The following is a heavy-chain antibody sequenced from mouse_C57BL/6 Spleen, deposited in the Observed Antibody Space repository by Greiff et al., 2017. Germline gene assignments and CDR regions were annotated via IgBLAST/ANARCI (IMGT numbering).Heavy chain of an antibody. CDR3: TRSFITTVVAEGNFDY. D-gene: IGHD1-1*01. J-gene: IGHJ2*01. Sequence: DVKLQESGTVLARPGASVKMSCKTSGYTFTSYWMHWVKQRPGQGLEWIGAIYPGNSDTSYNQKFKGKAKLTAVTSASTAYRELSSLTNEDSAVYYCTRSFITTVVAEGNFDYWGQGTTLTVSS. V-gene: IGHV1-5*01. CDR2: IYPGNSDT. CDR1: GYTFTSYW.